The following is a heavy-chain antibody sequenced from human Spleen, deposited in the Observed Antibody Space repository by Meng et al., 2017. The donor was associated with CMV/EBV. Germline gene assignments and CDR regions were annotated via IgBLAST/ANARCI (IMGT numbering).Heavy chain of an antibody. J-gene: IGHJ6*02. CDR3: ARGKEYYQYAMDV. V-gene: IGHV1-2*02. Sequence: ASVKVSCKASRGTFSSYTLTWVRQAPGQGPEWIGWIKCDHGGTSYAKKFQGRVTVTRDTSIATVHMDLNSLTSDDTAVYFCARGKEYYQYAMDVWGQGTTVTVSS. CDR1: RGTFSSYT. D-gene: IGHD2/OR15-2a*01. CDR2: IKCDHGGT.